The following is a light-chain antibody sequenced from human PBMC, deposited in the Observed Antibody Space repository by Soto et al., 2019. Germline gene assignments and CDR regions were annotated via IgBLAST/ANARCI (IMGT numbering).Light chain of an antibody. Sequence: DIQMTQSPSSLSASVGDRVTITCRASQSISSYLNWYQQKPGKAPNLLIYVASNLQSGVPSRFSGSGTGTDFTLTISSLQPEDFATYYCQQTYSTLGTFGQGTKVDIK. V-gene: IGKV1-39*01. CDR3: QQTYSTLGT. CDR2: VAS. CDR1: QSISSY. J-gene: IGKJ1*01.